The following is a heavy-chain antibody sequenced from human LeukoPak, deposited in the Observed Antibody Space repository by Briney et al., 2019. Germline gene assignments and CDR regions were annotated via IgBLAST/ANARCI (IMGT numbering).Heavy chain of an antibody. CDR3: ARHNDYGDYLGD. J-gene: IGHJ4*02. CDR2: INHSGST. Sequence: PSETLSLTCALYGGSFSGYYWSWIRQPPGKGLEWIGEINHSGSTNYNPSLKSRVTISLDTSKNQFSLKLSSVTAADTAIYYCARHNDYGDYLGDWGQGTLVTVSS. CDR1: GGSFSGYY. D-gene: IGHD4-17*01. V-gene: IGHV4-34*01.